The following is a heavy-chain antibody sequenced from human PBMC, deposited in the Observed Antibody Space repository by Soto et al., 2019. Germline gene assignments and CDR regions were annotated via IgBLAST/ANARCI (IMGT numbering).Heavy chain of an antibody. CDR1: GYRFTTYW. J-gene: IGHJ4*02. Sequence: GESLKISCQASGYRFTTYWISWVRQMPGEGLECMGRIDPTDSYIDYGPSFEGHVTMSVDRSSNTAYLEWSSLKASDSAIYYCSRLTLAHDSSGYHIFDYWGRGTLVTVSS. CDR3: SRLTLAHDSSGYHIFDY. D-gene: IGHD3-22*01. V-gene: IGHV5-10-1*01. CDR2: IDPTDSYI.